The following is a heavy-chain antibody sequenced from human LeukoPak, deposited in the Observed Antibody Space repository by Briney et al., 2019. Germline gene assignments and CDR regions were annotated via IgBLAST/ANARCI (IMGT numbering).Heavy chain of an antibody. D-gene: IGHD2-2*01. CDR2: INPSGGST. Sequence: ASVKLSCKASGYTFSSYYMHWVRQAPGQGLEWMGIINPSGGSTSYAQKFQGRVTMTRNTSTSTVYMELSSLRSEDTAVYYCARESEPAAIFGSFDYGGQGPLVTVPS. J-gene: IGHJ4*02. CDR3: ARESEPAAIFGSFDY. CDR1: GYTFSSYY. V-gene: IGHV1-46*01.